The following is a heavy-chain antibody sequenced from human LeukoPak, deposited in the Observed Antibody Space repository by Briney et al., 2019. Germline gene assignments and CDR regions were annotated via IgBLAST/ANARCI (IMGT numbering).Heavy chain of an antibody. Sequence: GGSLRLSCAASGFSFSSYSMNWLRQAPGKGLEWVSAISGSGGSTYYADSVKGRFTISRDNSKNTLYLQMNSLRAEDTAVYYCAKDRCSSTSCYPYYYYGMDVWGQGTTVTVSS. CDR2: ISGSGGST. V-gene: IGHV3-23*01. CDR3: AKDRCSSTSCYPYYYYGMDV. D-gene: IGHD2-2*01. CDR1: GFSFSSYS. J-gene: IGHJ6*02.